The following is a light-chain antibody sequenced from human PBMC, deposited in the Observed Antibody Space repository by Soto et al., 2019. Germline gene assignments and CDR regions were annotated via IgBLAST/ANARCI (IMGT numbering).Light chain of an antibody. CDR3: QQSYSTPLT. Sequence: DIQMTQSPSSLSASVGDRVTITCRASQSISSYLNWYQQKPGKAPKLLIYAASSLQSGLPSRFSGRRSGSDFTLTISSLQPQDFTTYYCQQSYSTPLTFGHGTKVEIK. CDR2: AAS. V-gene: IGKV1-39*01. CDR1: QSISSY. J-gene: IGKJ1*01.